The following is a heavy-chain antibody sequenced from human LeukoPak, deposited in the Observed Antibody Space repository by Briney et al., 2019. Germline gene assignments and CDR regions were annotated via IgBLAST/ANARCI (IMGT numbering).Heavy chain of an antibody. V-gene: IGHV7-4-1*02. J-gene: IGHJ4*02. CDR2: INTNTGNP. CDR1: GYTFTSYA. CDR3: ASHILDPYSSSWYYFDY. D-gene: IGHD6-13*01. Sequence: ASVKVSCKASGYTFTSYAMNWVRQAPGQGLEWMGWINTNTGNPTYAQGFTGRFVFSLDTSVSTAYLQISSLKAEDTAVYYCASHILDPYSSSWYYFDYWGQGTLVTVSS.